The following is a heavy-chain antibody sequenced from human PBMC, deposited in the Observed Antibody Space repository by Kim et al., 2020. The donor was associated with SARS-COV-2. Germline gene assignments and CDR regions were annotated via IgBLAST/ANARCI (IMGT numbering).Heavy chain of an antibody. CDR1: GGSFSGYY. J-gene: IGHJ5*01. Sequence: SETLSLTCAVYGGSFSGYYWSWIRQPPGKGLEWIGEISHSGSSLYNPSLKGRVTMSVDTSKKQFSLKLTSVTAADTAVYYCASQSFLESGSFLSWFDSWGQGTRVTVSA. D-gene: IGHD3-10*01. V-gene: IGHV4-34*01. CDR3: ASQSFLESGSFLSWFDS. CDR2: ISHSGSS.